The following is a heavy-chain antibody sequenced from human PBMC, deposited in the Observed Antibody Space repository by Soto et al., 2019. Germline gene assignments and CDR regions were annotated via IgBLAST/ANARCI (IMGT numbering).Heavy chain of an antibody. CDR1: GYSFTSYW. D-gene: IGHD2-2*01. CDR3: ARRGGGCSSTSCYLYGMDV. CDR2: IYPGDSDT. J-gene: IGHJ6*02. Sequence: GESLKISCKGSGYSFTSYWIGWVRQMPGKGLEWMGIIYPGDSDTRYSPSFQGQVTISADKSISTAYPQWSSLKASDTAMYYCARRGGGCSSTSCYLYGMDVWGQGTTVTVSS. V-gene: IGHV5-51*01.